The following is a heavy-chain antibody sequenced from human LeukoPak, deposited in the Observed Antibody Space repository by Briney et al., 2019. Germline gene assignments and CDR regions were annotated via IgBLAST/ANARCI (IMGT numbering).Heavy chain of an antibody. J-gene: IGHJ4*02. Sequence: GRSLRLSCAASGFTFSSYGMHWVRQAPGKGLEWVAVIWYDGSNKYYADSVKGRFAISRDNSKNTLYLQMNSLRAEDTAVYYCARERGGGSYYFDYWGQGTLVTVSS. CDR1: GFTFSSYG. CDR3: ARERGGGSYYFDY. CDR2: IWYDGSNK. V-gene: IGHV3-33*01. D-gene: IGHD1-26*01.